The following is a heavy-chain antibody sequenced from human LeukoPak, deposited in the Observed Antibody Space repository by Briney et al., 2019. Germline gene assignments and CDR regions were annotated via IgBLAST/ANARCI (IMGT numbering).Heavy chain of an antibody. J-gene: IGHJ4*02. CDR2: IYYSGST. Sequence: SETLSLTCTVSGGSISSYYWSWIRQPPGKGLEWIGYIYYSGSTNYKPSLKSRVTISVDTSKNQFSLKLSSVTAADTAVYYCARFSATYYYGSGSSRGSLDYWGQGTLVTVSS. CDR3: ARFSATYYYGSGSSRGSLDY. V-gene: IGHV4-59*01. CDR1: GGSISSYY. D-gene: IGHD3-10*01.